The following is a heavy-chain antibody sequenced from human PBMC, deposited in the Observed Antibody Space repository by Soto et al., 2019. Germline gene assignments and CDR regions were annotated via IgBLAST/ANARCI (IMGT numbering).Heavy chain of an antibody. CDR2: ISTSSRTI. CDR3: TRDDCVGGSCYSDY. D-gene: IGHD2-15*01. J-gene: IGHJ4*02. CDR1: AFTFSNYN. V-gene: IGHV3-48*01. Sequence: EVQLVESGGGLVQPGGSLRLSCAASAFTFSNYNMDWVRQAPGKGLEWVAYISTSSRTIYYADSVKGRFTISRDNAKNSLYLQMNSLRAEDTAVYYCTRDDCVGGSCYSDYWGQGTLVTVSS.